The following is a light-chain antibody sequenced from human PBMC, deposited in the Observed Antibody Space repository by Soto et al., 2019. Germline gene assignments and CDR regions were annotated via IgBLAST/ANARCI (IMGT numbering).Light chain of an antibody. J-gene: IGKJ5*01. CDR1: QSISGY. V-gene: IGKV1-39*01. Sequence: DIRVTQSPSSLSASVGDRFTISCRPSQSISGYLNWYQQKPGKAPNLLIFDASSLQSGVPSRFSGRGSGAEYTLTISSLQPEDFATYFCQHSYSNFPITFGQGTRLEI. CDR3: QHSYSNFPIT. CDR2: DAS.